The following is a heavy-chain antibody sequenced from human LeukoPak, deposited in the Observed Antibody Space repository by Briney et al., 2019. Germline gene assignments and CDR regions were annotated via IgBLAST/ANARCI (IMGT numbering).Heavy chain of an antibody. J-gene: IGHJ6*02. V-gene: IGHV3-11*01. D-gene: IGHD2-21*01. CDR1: GFTFSDYY. CDR2: IISSGSTI. Sequence: GGSLRLSCAASGFTFSDYYMSWIRRAPGKGLEWVSYIISSGSTIYYSDSVKGRFTISRDNAKDSLYLQMNSLRAEDTAVYYCARAGGHIVVVYGMDVGGQGTTAPV. CDR3: ARAGGHIVVVYGMDV.